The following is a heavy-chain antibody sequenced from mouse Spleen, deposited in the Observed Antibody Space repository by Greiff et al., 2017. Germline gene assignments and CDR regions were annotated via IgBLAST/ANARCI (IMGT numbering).Heavy chain of an antibody. Sequence: VHVKQSGPELVKPGASVKIPCKASGYTFTDYNMDWVKQSHGKSLEWIGDINPNNGGTIYNQKFKGKATLTVDKSSSTAYMELRSLTSEDTAVYYCARRGDGYYPAWFAYWGQGTLVTVSA. CDR1: GYTFTDYN. J-gene: IGHJ3*01. D-gene: IGHD2-3*01. V-gene: IGHV1-18*01. CDR2: INPNNGGT. CDR3: ARRGDGYYPAWFAY.